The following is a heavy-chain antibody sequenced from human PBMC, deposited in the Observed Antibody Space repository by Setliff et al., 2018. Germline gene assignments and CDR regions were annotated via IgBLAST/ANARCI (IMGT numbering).Heavy chain of an antibody. J-gene: IGHJ5*02. V-gene: IGHV3-23*01. CDR2: IGGGDGTT. Sequence: SGGSLILSCAASGFAFRTYAMSWVRQAPGKGLEWVSDIGGGDGTTYYADSVKGRFTISRDNSKNTLYLQMNSLRAEDTAVYYCAKLPSGYPYNWFDPWGQGTLVTVSS. CDR1: GFAFRTYA. D-gene: IGHD5-12*01. CDR3: AKLPSGYPYNWFDP.